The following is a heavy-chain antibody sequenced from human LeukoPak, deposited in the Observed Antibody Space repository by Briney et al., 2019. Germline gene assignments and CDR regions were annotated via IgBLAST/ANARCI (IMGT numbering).Heavy chain of an antibody. V-gene: IGHV1-69*05. J-gene: IGHJ6*03. Sequence: ASVKVSCKASGGTFSSYAISWVRQAPGRGLEWMGGIIPIFGTANYAQKFQGRVTITTDESTSTAYMELRRLRSEDTAVYYCARASLWFGESNYFYYYYMDVWGKGTTVTVSS. CDR2: IIPIFGTA. CDR3: ARASLWFGESNYFYYYYMDV. CDR1: GGTFSSYA. D-gene: IGHD3-10*01.